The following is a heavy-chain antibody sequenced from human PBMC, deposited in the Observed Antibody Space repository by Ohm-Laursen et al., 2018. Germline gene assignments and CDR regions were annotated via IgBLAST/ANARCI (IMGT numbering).Heavy chain of an antibody. CDR3: ARQDSGDYYFDY. Sequence: SETLSLTCTVSGGSISSYYWSWIRQPPGKGLEWIGRIYTSGSTNYNPSLESRVTISADTSKNQFSLRLTSVTAADTAVYYCARQDSGDYYFDYWGQGTLVTVSS. D-gene: IGHD4-17*01. V-gene: IGHV4-4*07. CDR2: IYTSGST. CDR1: GGSISSYY. J-gene: IGHJ4*02.